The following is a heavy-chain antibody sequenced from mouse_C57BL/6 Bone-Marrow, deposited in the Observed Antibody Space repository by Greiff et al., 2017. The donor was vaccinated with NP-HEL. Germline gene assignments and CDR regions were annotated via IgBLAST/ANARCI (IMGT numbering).Heavy chain of an antibody. CDR3: ARTVYYGSSVYFDV. CDR1: GYAFTNYL. CDR2: INPGSGGT. V-gene: IGHV1-54*01. D-gene: IGHD1-1*01. J-gene: IGHJ1*03. Sequence: QVQLQQSGAELVRPGTSVKVSCKASGYAFTNYLIEWVKQRPGQGLEWIGVINPGSGGTNYNEKFKGKATLTADKSSSTAYMQLSSLTSEDSAVYFCARTVYYGSSVYFDVWGTGTTVTVSS.